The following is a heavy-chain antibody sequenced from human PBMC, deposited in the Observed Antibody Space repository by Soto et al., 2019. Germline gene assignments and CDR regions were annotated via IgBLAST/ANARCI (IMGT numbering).Heavy chain of an antibody. CDR1: GFTFSGSA. D-gene: IGHD6-13*01. V-gene: IGHV3-73*01. CDR3: TRPDIAAAGDY. Sequence: GGSLRLSCAASGFTFSGSAMHWVRQASGKGLEWVGRIRSKANSYATAYAASVKGRFTISRDESKNMSYLQMNSLKTEDTAVYYCTRPDIAAAGDYWGQGTLVTVSS. J-gene: IGHJ4*02. CDR2: IRSKANSYAT.